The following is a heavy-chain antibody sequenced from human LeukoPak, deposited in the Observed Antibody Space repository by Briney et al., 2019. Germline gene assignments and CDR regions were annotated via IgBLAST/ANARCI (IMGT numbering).Heavy chain of an antibody. CDR3: ARGRYNWSDIEYFDY. CDR2: INPNSGGT. J-gene: IGHJ4*02. V-gene: IGHV1-2*02. Sequence: ASVKVSCKASGYTFTGYYMHWVRQAPGQGLEWMGWINPNSGGTKYAQKFQGRVTMTSDTAISTAHLELNRLRSDDPAVFYCARGRYNWSDIEYFDYWGQGTLVTVSS. D-gene: IGHD1-20*01. CDR1: GYTFTGYY.